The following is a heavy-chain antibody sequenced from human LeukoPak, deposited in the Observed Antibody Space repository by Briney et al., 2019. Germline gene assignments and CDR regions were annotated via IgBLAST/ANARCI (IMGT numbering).Heavy chain of an antibody. CDR2: IDPDGSGR. V-gene: IGHV3-7*01. CDR1: GFTFTNSW. CDR3: GSFDLS. D-gene: IGHD6-6*01. J-gene: IGHJ5*02. Sequence: GGSLRLSCAASGFTFTNSWMSWVRQAPGKRLEWVAEIDPDGSGRYYVDSVRGRFTITRDNTKNSVFLQLNSLRAEDTAVYYCGSFDLSWGQGTPVTVSS.